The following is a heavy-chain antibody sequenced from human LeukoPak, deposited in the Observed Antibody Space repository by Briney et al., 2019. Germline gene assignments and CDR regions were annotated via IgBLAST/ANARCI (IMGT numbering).Heavy chain of an antibody. J-gene: IGHJ6*03. CDR1: RCTFSGSA. Sequence: GGSLRLFCAASRCTFSGSAMPWVRQASGKGLEWVGRIRSKANSYATAYAASVKGRFTISRDDSKNTAYLQMNSLKTEDTAVYYCTRHEGGYSSGWYKGYMDVWGKGTTVTVSS. CDR3: TRHEGGYSSGWYKGYMDV. CDR2: IRSKANSYAT. V-gene: IGHV3-73*01. D-gene: IGHD6-19*01.